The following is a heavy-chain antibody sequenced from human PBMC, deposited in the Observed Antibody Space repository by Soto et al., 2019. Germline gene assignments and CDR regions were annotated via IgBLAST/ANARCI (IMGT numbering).Heavy chain of an antibody. V-gene: IGHV3-74*01. CDR3: VRGYSGTYRIDF. CDR2: INSDGRTT. Sequence: WGSLRLSSAASLFTFRRYWMHWVRQFPGKGLVWVSRINSDGRTTNYTDSVKGRFIISRDNAKSTVHLQMNSLRAEDTAVYYCVRGYSGTYRIDFWGQVDLVTVSS. D-gene: IGHD1-26*01. J-gene: IGHJ4*02. CDR1: LFTFRRYW.